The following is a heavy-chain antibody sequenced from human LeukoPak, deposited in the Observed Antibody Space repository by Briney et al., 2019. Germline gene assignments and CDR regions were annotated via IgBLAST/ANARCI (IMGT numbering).Heavy chain of an antibody. J-gene: IGHJ1*01. CDR3: ARGRQLHLGELFPFGEFFQP. CDR2: IIPNSGGT. D-gene: IGHD3-16*01. CDR1: GYTFTGQY. Sequence: ASVKVSCKTSGYTFTGQYLHWVRQAPGQGLEWMGWIIPNSGGTKSEQKFQGRVIMTRDTSISTAYMELRSLSSDDTAVYYCARGRQLHLGELFPFGEFFQPWGQGTLVTV. V-gene: IGHV1-2*02.